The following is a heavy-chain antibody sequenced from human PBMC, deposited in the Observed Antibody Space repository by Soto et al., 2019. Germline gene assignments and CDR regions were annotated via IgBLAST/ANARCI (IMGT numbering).Heavy chain of an antibody. CDR1: GFTFSNYA. V-gene: IGHV3-23*01. CDR3: AKVGSERYSGQHSDY. CDR2: ISSSSGST. Sequence: EVQLLESGGGLVQPGGSLRLSCAASGFTFSNYAMNWVRQAPGKGLEWVSTISSSSGSTYYADPVKCRFTISRDNSKNFLYLQMNSLRGDDTAVYYCAKVGSERYSGQHSDYWGQGTLVTMSS. J-gene: IGHJ4*02. D-gene: IGHD5-12*01.